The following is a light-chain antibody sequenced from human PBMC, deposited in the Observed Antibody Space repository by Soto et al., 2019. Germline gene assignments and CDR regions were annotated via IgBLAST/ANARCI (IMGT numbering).Light chain of an antibody. CDR1: SSNIGSNY. CDR3: AVWDDSLSGVV. V-gene: IGLV1-47*01. CDR2: KNN. Sequence: CSGXSSNIGSNYVYWYQQLPGMAPKVLIYKNNQRPSGVPDRFSGFKSGTSASLAISGLRSEDEADYSCAVWDDSLSGVVFGGGTKLTVL. J-gene: IGLJ2*01.